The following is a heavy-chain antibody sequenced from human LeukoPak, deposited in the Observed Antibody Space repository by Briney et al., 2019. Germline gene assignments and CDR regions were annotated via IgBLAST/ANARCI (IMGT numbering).Heavy chain of an antibody. CDR1: GGSIITSSFY. Sequence: SETLSLTCTVSGGSIITSSFYWGWIRQPPGKGLEWIGDIYYSGSTYYNPSLKSRVTISVDTSNNQFSLRLSSVTAADTAMYYCARRRGYSYGHHYYYYMDVWGKGTTVTVSS. J-gene: IGHJ6*03. CDR2: IYYSGST. CDR3: ARRRGYSYGHHYYYYMDV. V-gene: IGHV4-39*01. D-gene: IGHD5-18*01.